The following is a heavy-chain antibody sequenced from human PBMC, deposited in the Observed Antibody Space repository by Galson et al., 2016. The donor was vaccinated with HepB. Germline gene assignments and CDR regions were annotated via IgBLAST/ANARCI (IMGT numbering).Heavy chain of an antibody. CDR2: IYSDGNI. CDR3: HGWGL. D-gene: IGHD1-26*01. V-gene: IGHV3-53*01. Sequence: SLRLSCAASGVNFNYMSWVRQAPGKRLEWVSVIYSDGNIYYADSVKGRFTFSRDSFTNTFFLQMTSLRVDDTALDYCHGWGLWGQGTRVTVSS. CDR1: GVNFNY. J-gene: IGHJ4*02.